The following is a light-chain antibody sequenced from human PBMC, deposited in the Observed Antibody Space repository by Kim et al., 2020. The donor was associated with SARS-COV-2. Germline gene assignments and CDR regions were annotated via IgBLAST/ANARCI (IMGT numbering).Light chain of an antibody. CDR2: GAS. J-gene: IGKJ5*01. Sequence: DIQMTQSPSSLSASVGDRVTITCRASQDIRNDLGWYQQNPGRAPKRLIYGASSLQSGVPSRFSGSGSGTEFTLTISSLQPEDFATYFCLQHNTSPITFGQGTRLEIK. V-gene: IGKV1-17*01. CDR1: QDIRND. CDR3: LQHNTSPIT.